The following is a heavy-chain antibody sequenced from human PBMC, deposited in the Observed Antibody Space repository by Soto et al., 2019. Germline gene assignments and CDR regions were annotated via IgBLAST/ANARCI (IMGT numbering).Heavy chain of an antibody. V-gene: IGHV3-30*18. CDR3: AKGFWSGYYNLDY. CDR2: ISYDGSNK. D-gene: IGHD3-3*01. J-gene: IGHJ4*02. CDR1: GFTFSSYG. Sequence: QTGGSLRLSCAASGFTFSSYGMHWVRQAPGKGLEWVAVISYDGSNKYYADSVKGRFTISRDNSKNTLYLQMNSLRAEDTAVYYCAKGFWSGYYNLDYWGQGTLVTVSS.